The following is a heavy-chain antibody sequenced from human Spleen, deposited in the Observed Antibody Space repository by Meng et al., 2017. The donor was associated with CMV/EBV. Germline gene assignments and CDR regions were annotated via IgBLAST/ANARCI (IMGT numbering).Heavy chain of an antibody. CDR2: ISGSAANT. V-gene: IGHV3-23*01. CDR3: ARGDTPRLYCRTSSCSDKYQN. CDR1: GFTFYTYA. D-gene: IGHD2-2*01. J-gene: IGHJ1*01. Sequence: GGSLRLSCAASGFTFYTYAMTWVRQAPGKGLEWVSGISGSAANTYYADSVKGRFTISRVNSENTLYIQISSLRDEDTAVYYCARGDTPRLYCRTSSCSDKYQNWGQGTLVTVSS.